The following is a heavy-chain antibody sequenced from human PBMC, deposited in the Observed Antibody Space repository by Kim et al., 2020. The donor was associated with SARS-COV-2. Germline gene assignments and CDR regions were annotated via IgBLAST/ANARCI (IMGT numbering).Heavy chain of an antibody. Sequence: SETLSLTCSVSGSSIKNSDSYWGRIRQSPGMGLVWIGSFSYSGTTYYNPSHNSRVTISVDTSNNHLSLTMRSATAADTALYYCARQAPRLLWFRALGDFALGGQRTRVALP. CDR3: ARQAPRLLWFRALGDFAL. J-gene: IGHJ4*02. CDR1: GSSIKNSDSY. D-gene: IGHD3-10*01. CDR2: FSYSGTT. V-gene: IGHV4-39*01.